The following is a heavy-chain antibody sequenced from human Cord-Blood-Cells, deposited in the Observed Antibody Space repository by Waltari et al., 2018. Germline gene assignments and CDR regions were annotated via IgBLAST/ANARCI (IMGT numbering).Heavy chain of an antibody. Sequence: EVQLVESGGGLVQPGGSLRLSCAASGFTFSSYEMNWVRQAPGKGLEWVSYISSSGSTIDYADSVKGRFTISRDNAKNSLYLQMNSLRAEDTAVYYCAREALIRYFDYWGQGTLVTVSS. J-gene: IGHJ4*02. D-gene: IGHD3-22*01. CDR3: AREALIRYFDY. CDR1: GFTFSSYE. CDR2: ISSSGSTI. V-gene: IGHV3-48*03.